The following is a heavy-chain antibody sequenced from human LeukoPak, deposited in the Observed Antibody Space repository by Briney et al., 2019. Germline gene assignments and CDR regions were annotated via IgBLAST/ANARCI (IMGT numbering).Heavy chain of an antibody. D-gene: IGHD3-9*01. J-gene: IGHJ4*02. CDR2: ISAYNGNT. CDR3: AREGYDILTGYYTDY. CDR1: GYTFDDFG. Sequence: ASVKVSCKASGYTFDDFGISWVRQAPGQGLEWMGWISAYNGNTNYAQKLQGRVTMTTDTSTSTAYMELRSLRSDDTAVYYCAREGYDILTGYYTDYWGQGTLVTVSS. V-gene: IGHV1-18*01.